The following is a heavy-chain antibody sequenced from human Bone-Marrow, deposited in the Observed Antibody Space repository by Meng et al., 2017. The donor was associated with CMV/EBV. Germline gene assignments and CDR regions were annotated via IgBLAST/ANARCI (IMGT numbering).Heavy chain of an antibody. CDR3: AKDGGSGHSWLDP. J-gene: IGHJ5*02. V-gene: IGHV3-33*06. CDR1: GGSFSGYY. D-gene: IGHD3-10*01. Sequence: LSLTCTVYGGSFSGYYWTWIRQVPGKGLEWVAVIWFDGRYEYYADSVKGRFTISRDNSNNTLYLLMNSLRAEDTAVYYCAKDGGSGHSWLDPWGQGTLVAVSS. CDR2: IWFDGRYE.